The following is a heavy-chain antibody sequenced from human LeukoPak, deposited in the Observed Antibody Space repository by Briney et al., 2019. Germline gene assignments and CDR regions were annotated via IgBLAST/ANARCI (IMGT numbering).Heavy chain of an antibody. Sequence: GGSLRLSCAASGFTFSSYAMHWVRQAPGKGLEWVAVISYDGSNKYYADSVKGRFTISRDNSKNTLYLQMNSLRVEDTAVYYCAKGGGSSWLKLDYWGQGTLVTVSS. CDR1: GFTFSSYA. V-gene: IGHV3-30*04. J-gene: IGHJ4*02. CDR2: ISYDGSNK. CDR3: AKGGGSSWLKLDY. D-gene: IGHD6-13*01.